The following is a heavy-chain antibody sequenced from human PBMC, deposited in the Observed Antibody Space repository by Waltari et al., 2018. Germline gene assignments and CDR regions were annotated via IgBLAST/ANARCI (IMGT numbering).Heavy chain of an antibody. V-gene: IGHV4-39*07. Sequence: QLQLQESGPGLVKPSETLSLTCTVSGGSISSSSYYWGWIRQPPGKGLEWIGSIYYSGSTYYNPSLKSRVTISVDTSKNQFSLKLSSVTAADTAVYYCARDPLYYYGSGSYYYGMDVWGQGTTVTVSS. J-gene: IGHJ6*02. CDR3: ARDPLYYYGSGSYYYGMDV. CDR1: GGSISSSSYY. D-gene: IGHD3-10*01. CDR2: IYYSGST.